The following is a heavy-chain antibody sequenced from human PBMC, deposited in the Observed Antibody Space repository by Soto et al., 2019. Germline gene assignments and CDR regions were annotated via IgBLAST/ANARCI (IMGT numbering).Heavy chain of an antibody. CDR2: IIPIFGTE. D-gene: IGHD1-26*01. J-gene: IGHJ6*02. CDR3: ARDDWEQLTDYCYGLCA. Sequence: SPVQVSRKASGGPLSSYLNRWGRKAPGQGLEWMGGIIPIFGTEKYAQKFQGRVTITADKSTRPAYMEPSRLRSEHTAESYCARDDWEQLTDYCYGLCAWGQG. V-gene: IGHV1-69*06. CDR1: GGPLSSYL.